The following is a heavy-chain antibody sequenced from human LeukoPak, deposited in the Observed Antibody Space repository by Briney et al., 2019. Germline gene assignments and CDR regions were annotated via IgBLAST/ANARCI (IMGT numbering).Heavy chain of an antibody. CDR2: INPNSGGT. J-gene: IGHJ4*02. D-gene: IGHD1/OR15-1a*01. V-gene: IGHV1-2*06. Sequence: ASVKVSCKVSGYTLTELSMHWVRQAPGQGLEWMGRINPNSGGTNYAQKFQGRVAMTRDTSISTAYMELSRLRSDDTAVYYCARGREQYYFDYWGRGTLVTVSS. CDR1: GYTLTELS. CDR3: ARGREQYYFDY.